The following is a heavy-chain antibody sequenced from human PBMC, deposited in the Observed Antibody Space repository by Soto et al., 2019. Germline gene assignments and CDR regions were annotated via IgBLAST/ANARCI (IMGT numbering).Heavy chain of an antibody. CDR2: IYYSGST. Sequence: VAEGTSSGLGWRCIRQKKRKGLERIGHIYYSGSTNYYPSLNSRVTISLDTSKNQFSLKLSSVTAADTAVYYCARDHSSSWYPNYYYGMDVWGQGTTVTVSS. V-gene: IGHV4-59*11. CDR3: ARDHSSSWYPNYYYGMDV. CDR1: EGTSSGLG. D-gene: IGHD6-13*01. J-gene: IGHJ6*02.